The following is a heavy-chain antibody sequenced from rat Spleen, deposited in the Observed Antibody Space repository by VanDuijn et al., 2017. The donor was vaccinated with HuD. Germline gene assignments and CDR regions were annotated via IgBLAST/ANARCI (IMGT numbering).Heavy chain of an antibody. Sequence: QVQLKESGPDLVQPSQTLSLTCTVSGFSLTSYHVSWVRQPPGKGLEWMGVIWTGGSTTYNSLLKSRLSINRDTSRSQVFLKMNSLQTEDTATYYCARDMNSGYYFDYWGQGVMVTVSS. CDR1: GFSLTSYH. V-gene: IGHV2-43*01. D-gene: IGHD4-3*01. CDR3: ARDMNSGYYFDY. CDR2: IWTGGST. J-gene: IGHJ2*01.